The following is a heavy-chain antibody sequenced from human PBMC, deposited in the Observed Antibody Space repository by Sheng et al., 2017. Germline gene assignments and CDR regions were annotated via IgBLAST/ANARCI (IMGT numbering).Heavy chain of an antibody. Sequence: QVQLQQWGAGLLKPSETLSLTCAVYGGSFSGYYWSWIRQPPGKGLEWIGEINHSGSTNYNPSLKSRVTISVDTSKNQFSLKLSSVTAADTAVYYCARQDIVVVPAASPGRTRNWFDPWGQGTLVTVSS. CDR1: GGSFSGYY. CDR2: INHSGST. V-gene: IGHV4-34*01. J-gene: IGHJ5*02. D-gene: IGHD2-2*01. CDR3: ARQDIVVVPAASPGRTRNWFDP.